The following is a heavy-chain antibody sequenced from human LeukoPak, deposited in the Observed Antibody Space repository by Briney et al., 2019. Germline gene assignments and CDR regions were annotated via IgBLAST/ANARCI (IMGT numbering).Heavy chain of an antibody. CDR1: GYTLTGLS. Sequence: ASVKVSCKVSGYTLTGLSMHWVRQAPGEGLEWMGTSDPEDGEELYAQKFQGRVTMTEDTSTDTAYMEMSSLRSEDTAVYYCASLRGYGALDIWGPGTMVTVSS. CDR2: SDPEDGEE. V-gene: IGHV1-24*01. CDR3: ASLRGYGALDI. J-gene: IGHJ3*02. D-gene: IGHD6-13*01.